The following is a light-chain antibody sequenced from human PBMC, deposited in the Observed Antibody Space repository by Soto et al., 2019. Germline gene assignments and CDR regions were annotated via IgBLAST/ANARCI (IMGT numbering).Light chain of an antibody. J-gene: IGLJ2*01. Sequence: QSVLTQPPSVSGAPGQRVTISCTGSSSSIGAGYDVHWYQQLPGTAPKLLIYDNNDRPSGVPDRFSGSHSGTSASLAITGLQAEDEADYYCQSYDSNLNAMFFGGGTKLTFL. V-gene: IGLV1-40*01. CDR2: DNN. CDR1: SSSIGAGYD. CDR3: QSYDSNLNAMF.